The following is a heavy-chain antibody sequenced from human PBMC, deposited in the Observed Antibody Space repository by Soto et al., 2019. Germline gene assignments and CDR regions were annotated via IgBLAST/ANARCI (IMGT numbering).Heavy chain of an antibody. J-gene: IGHJ4*02. V-gene: IGHV3-33*01. Sequence: GGSLRLSCAASGFTFSSYVMHWVRQAPGKGLEWVAVIWYDGINKYYADSVKGRFTISRDNSKNTLYLQMNSLRAEDTAVYYCARDPNWNYGIDYWGQGTMVTV. CDR2: IWYDGINK. D-gene: IGHD1-7*01. CDR3: ARDPNWNYGIDY. CDR1: GFTFSSYV.